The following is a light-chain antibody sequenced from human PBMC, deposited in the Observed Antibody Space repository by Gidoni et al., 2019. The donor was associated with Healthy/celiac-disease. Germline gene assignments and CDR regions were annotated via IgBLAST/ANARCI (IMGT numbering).Light chain of an antibody. CDR2: DAS. CDR3: QQRSNWPLT. J-gene: IGKJ3*01. Sequence: ELVLTQSPATLSLSPGERATLSCRASQSVSSYLAWYQQKPDQAPRLLIYDASNRATGIPARFSGSGSGTDFTLTISSLEPEDFAVYYCQQRSNWPLTFGPXTKVDIK. V-gene: IGKV3-11*01. CDR1: QSVSSY.